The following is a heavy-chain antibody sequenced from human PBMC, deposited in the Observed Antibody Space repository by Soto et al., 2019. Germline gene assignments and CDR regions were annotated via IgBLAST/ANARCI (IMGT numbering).Heavy chain of an antibody. J-gene: IGHJ6*02. V-gene: IGHV4-31*02. Sequence: PLSLTGTVAGGCISSGGYYWSWIRQHPGKGLEWIGYIYYSGSTYYNPSLKSRVTISVDTSKNQFSLKLSSVTAADTAVYYCARTPGVLWFGTYGMDFWGQGTTVTVSS. CDR2: IYYSGST. CDR3: ARTPGVLWFGTYGMDF. CDR1: GGCISSGGYY. D-gene: IGHD3-10*01.